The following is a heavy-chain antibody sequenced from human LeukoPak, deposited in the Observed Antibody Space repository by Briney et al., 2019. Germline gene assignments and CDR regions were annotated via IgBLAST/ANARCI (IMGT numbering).Heavy chain of an antibody. V-gene: IGHV3-21*01. Sequence: PGGSLRLSCAASGFILSDYNMNWVRQAPGKGLEWVSFITISGTYITYADSVKGRFTISRDNAKNSLYLQMNSLRAEDTADCARDLSATARAYDYWGQGTLVTVPS. J-gene: IGHJ4*02. CDR3: ARDLSATARAYDY. CDR1: GFILSDYN. CDR2: ITISGTYI. D-gene: IGHD2-15*01.